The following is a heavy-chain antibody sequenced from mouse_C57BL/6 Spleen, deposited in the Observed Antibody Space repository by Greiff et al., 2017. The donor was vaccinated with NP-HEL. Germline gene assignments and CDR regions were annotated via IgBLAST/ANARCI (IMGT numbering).Heavy chain of an antibody. Sequence: EVQLQESEGGLVQPGSSMKLSCTASGFTFSDYYMAWVRQVPEKGLEWVANINYDGSSTYYLDSLKSRFIISRDNAKNILYLQMSSLKSEDTATYYCARVYYDYGYYYAMDYWGQGTSVTVSS. CDR1: GFTFSDYY. CDR3: ARVYYDYGYYYAMDY. CDR2: INYDGSST. V-gene: IGHV5-16*01. J-gene: IGHJ4*01. D-gene: IGHD2-4*01.